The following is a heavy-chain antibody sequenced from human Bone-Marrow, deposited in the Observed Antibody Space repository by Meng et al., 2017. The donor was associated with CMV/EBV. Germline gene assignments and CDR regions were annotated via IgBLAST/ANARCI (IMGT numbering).Heavy chain of an antibody. CDR3: VRDEQQLVRGFDY. D-gene: IGHD6-13*01. CDR1: GGSICSSNW. V-gene: IGHV4-4*02. Sequence: AVSGGSICSSNWWSWVRQPPGKGLEWIGEIYHSGSTNYNPSLKSRVTISVDKSKNQFSLKLSSVTAADTAVYYCVRDEQQLVRGFDYWGQGTLVTVSS. J-gene: IGHJ4*02. CDR2: IYHSGST.